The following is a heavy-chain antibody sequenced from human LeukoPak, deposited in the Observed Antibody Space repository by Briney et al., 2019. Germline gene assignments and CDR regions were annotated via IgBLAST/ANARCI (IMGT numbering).Heavy chain of an antibody. D-gene: IGHD6-13*01. CDR1: GFTFSSYS. CDR2: ISSSSSYI. CDR3: ARDRRSSWYPDY. V-gene: IGHV3-21*01. J-gene: IGHJ4*02. Sequence: GGSLRLSCAASGFTFSSYSMNWVRQAPGKGLEWVSSISSSSSYIYYADSVKGRFTISRDNAKNSLYLQMNSLRAEDTAVYYCARDRRSSWYPDYWGQGILVTVSS.